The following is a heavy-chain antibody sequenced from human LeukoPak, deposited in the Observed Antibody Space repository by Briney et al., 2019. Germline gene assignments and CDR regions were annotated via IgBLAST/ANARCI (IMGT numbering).Heavy chain of an antibody. CDR2: INPNSGGT. CDR3: ARSLNDFWSGYYYYYYYMDV. V-gene: IGHV1-2*02. D-gene: IGHD3-3*01. J-gene: IGHJ6*03. CDR1: GYTFTGYY. Sequence: ASVKVSCKASGYTFTGYYMHWVRQAPGQGLEWMGWINPNSGGTNYAQKFQGRVTMTTDTSTSTAYMELRSLRSDDTAVYYCARSLNDFWSGYYYYYYYMDVWGKGTTVTVSS.